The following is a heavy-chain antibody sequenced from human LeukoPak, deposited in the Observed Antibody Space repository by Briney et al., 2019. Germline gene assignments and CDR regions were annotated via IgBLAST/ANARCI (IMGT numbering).Heavy chain of an antibody. CDR2: FSYIRST. CDR3: ARVGDGWRAAFDI. Sequence: PSETLSLTCSVSGGSISSYDWSSSRRPPAKGVEWIGYFSYIRSTNYNPSLKSRVTMSVDTSKNQLSLKLNSVTAADTAVYYCARVGDGWRAAFDIWGQGTMVTVSS. CDR1: GGSISSYD. J-gene: IGHJ3*02. V-gene: IGHV4-59*08. D-gene: IGHD2-15*01.